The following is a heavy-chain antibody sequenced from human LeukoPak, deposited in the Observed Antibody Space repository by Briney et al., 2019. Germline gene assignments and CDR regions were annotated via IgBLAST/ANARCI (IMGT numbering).Heavy chain of an antibody. J-gene: IGHJ4*02. D-gene: IGHD3-22*01. CDR3: VRYYSDSSGYYRYFDY. Sequence: PSETLSLTCTVSGGSLSTYYWSWIRQPPGKGLEWIGYIYYTGSTNYNPSLKSRLTISVDTSKNQFSLRLSSVTAADTAVYYCVRYYSDSSGYYRYFDYWGQGTLVTVSS. CDR1: GGSLSTYY. CDR2: IYYTGST. V-gene: IGHV4-59*01.